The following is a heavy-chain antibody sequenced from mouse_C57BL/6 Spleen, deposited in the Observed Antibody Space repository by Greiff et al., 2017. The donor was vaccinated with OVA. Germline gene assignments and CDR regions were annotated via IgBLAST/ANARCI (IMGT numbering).Heavy chain of an antibody. J-gene: IGHJ2*01. CDR3: AFYYYGSSYGDY. V-gene: IGHV1-7*01. CDR1: GYTFTSYW. D-gene: IGHD1-1*01. Sequence: QVQLKQSGAELAKPGASVKLSCKASGYTFTSYWMHWVKQRPGQGLEWIGYINPSSGYTKYNQKFKDKATLTADKSSSTAYMQLSSLTYEDSAVYYCAFYYYGSSYGDYWGQGTTLTVSS. CDR2: INPSSGYT.